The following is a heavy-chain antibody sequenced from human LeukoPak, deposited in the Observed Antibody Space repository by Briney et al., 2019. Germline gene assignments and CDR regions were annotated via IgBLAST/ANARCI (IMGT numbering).Heavy chain of an antibody. D-gene: IGHD6-13*01. CDR3: AKGASSSWYLSTIFDY. J-gene: IGHJ4*02. Sequence: GRSLRLSCAASGFTFDDYAMHWVRQAPGKGLDWVAVIWNDGSNKFEADSVKGRFTISRDNSKNTLYLQMNSLRAEDTAVYYCAKGASSSWYLSTIFDYWGQGTLVTVSS. V-gene: IGHV3-33*06. CDR1: GFTFDDYA. CDR2: IWNDGSNK.